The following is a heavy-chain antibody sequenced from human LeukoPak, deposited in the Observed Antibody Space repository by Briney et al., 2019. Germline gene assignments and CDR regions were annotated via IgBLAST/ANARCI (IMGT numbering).Heavy chain of an antibody. Sequence: GGSLRLSCAASGVTFSSYGMHCVRQAPGKGLEWVAVIWYDGSNKYYADSVKGRFTISRDTPKNTLYLQMNSLIAEDTAVYYCARDRSVRYFDYWGQGALVTVSS. CDR3: ARDRSVRYFDY. J-gene: IGHJ4*02. V-gene: IGHV3-33*01. CDR1: GVTFSSYG. CDR2: IWYDGSNK. D-gene: IGHD2-15*01.